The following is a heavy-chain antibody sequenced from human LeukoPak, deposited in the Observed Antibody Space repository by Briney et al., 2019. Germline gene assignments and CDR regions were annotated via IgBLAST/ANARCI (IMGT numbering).Heavy chain of an antibody. V-gene: IGHV4-34*08. D-gene: IGHD3-22*01. Sequence: SETLSLTCAVYGGTFSGYYWSWIRQPPGKGLEWIGEINHRGSTNYNPSLKSRGTISVDTSKNQFSLKLSSVTAADTAVYYCASRWDSSGYYYDYWGQGTLVTVSS. CDR1: GGTFSGYY. CDR3: ASRWDSSGYYYDY. CDR2: INHRGST. J-gene: IGHJ4*02.